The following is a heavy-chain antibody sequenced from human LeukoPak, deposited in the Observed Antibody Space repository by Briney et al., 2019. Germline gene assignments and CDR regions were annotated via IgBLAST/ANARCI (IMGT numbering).Heavy chain of an antibody. CDR2: ISGGGGST. D-gene: IGHD1-26*01. J-gene: IGHJ4*02. CDR1: GFTFTSYS. Sequence: GGPLRLSCAASGFTFTSYSMNWVRQAPGKGLEWVSTISGGGGSTYYADSVKGRFTISRDNSMNTLYLQVNSLRAEDTAVYYCAKGGKWDVTPFDYWGQGTLVTVSS. V-gene: IGHV3-23*01. CDR3: AKGGKWDVTPFDY.